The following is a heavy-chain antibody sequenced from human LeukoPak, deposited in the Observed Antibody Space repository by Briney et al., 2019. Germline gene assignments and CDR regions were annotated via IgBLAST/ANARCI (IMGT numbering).Heavy chain of an antibody. CDR2: IIPILGIA. Sequence: GASVKVSCKASGYTFTSYAISWVRQAPGQGLEWMGRIIPILGIANYAQKFQGRVTITADKSTSTAYMELSSLRSEDTAVCYCAREAPYYDFWSGPTRRSKNYYYYGMDVWGQGTTVTVSS. V-gene: IGHV1-69*04. D-gene: IGHD3-3*01. CDR3: AREAPYYDFWSGPTRRSKNYYYYGMDV. J-gene: IGHJ6*02. CDR1: GYTFTSYA.